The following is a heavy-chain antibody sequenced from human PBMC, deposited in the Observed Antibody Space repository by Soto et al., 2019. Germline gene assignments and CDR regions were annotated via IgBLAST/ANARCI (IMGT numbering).Heavy chain of an antibody. V-gene: IGHV3-23*01. D-gene: IGHD3-10*01. CDR2: ISGSGYNT. CDR3: AEDLLTVGRGVTEF. Sequence: DVQLLESGGALVQPGGSLRLSCAASGFTFSSYAMSWVRQAPGTGMEWISTISGSGYNTYYAGSGKGRFTISRDNSESTRYLQMNRLRAEDAAIYDCAEDLLTVGRGVTEFWGQGTLVTVCS. CDR1: GFTFSSYA. J-gene: IGHJ4*02.